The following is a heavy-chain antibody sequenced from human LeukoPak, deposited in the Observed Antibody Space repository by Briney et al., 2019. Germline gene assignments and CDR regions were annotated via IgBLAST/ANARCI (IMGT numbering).Heavy chain of an antibody. Sequence: SQTLSLTCAISGDSVSNNGAAWNWIRQSPSRGLECLGRTYYRSKWYNDYAVSVKSRITINPDTSKNQFSLQLNSVTPEDTAVYYCARAFQVGATLRYFDYWGQGTLVTVSS. CDR3: ARAFQVGATLRYFDY. D-gene: IGHD1-26*01. V-gene: IGHV6-1*01. CDR2: TYYRSKWYN. CDR1: GDSVSNNGAA. J-gene: IGHJ4*02.